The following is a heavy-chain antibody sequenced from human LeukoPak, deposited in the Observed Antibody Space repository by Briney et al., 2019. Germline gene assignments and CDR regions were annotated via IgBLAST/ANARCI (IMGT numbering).Heavy chain of an antibody. CDR3: GVYSSSWHDY. V-gene: IGHV3-23*01. CDR1: GFTFSSYA. Sequence: PGVSLRLSCAASGFTFSSYAVSGVPQAPGKGLEWVSGISGSGGSTNYADSVQGRFTISRDNSKNTLYLQMNSLRAEDTAVYYCGVYSSSWHDYWGQGTLVTVSS. D-gene: IGHD6-13*01. CDR2: ISGSGGST. J-gene: IGHJ4*02.